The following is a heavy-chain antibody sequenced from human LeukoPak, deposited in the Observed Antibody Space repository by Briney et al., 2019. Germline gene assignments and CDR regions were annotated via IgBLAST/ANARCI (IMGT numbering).Heavy chain of an antibody. V-gene: IGHV3-23*01. CDR2: ISGSGGST. Sequence: GGSLRLSCAPSGFTFTSYVMSWVRPAPGKGLEWVSAISGSGGSTYYADSVKGRFTISRDNSKNTLYLKMNSLRAEDTAVYYCAKAPEQQLVIGWFDPWGQGTLVTVSS. CDR1: GFTFTSYV. J-gene: IGHJ5*02. CDR3: AKAPEQQLVIGWFDP. D-gene: IGHD6-13*01.